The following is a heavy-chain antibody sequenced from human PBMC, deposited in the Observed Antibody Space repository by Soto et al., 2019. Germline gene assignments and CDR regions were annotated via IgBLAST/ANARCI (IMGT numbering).Heavy chain of an antibody. CDR2: ISGSGGST. CDR3: AKDTRHYSSGLLFDY. Sequence: GGSLRLSCAASGFTFSSYAMSWVRQAPGKGLEWVSAISGSGGSTYYADSVKGRFTISRDNSENTLYLQMNSLRAEDTAVYYCAKDTRHYSSGLLFDYWGQGTLVTVSS. CDR1: GFTFSSYA. V-gene: IGHV3-23*01. D-gene: IGHD6-19*01. J-gene: IGHJ4*02.